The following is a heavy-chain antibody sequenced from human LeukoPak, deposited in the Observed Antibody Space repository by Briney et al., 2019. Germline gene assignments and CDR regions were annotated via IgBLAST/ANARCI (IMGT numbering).Heavy chain of an antibody. D-gene: IGHD6-13*01. CDR1: GFTFSSYG. CDR3: ARDHSSSYLDY. CDR2: IWYDGSNK. J-gene: IGHJ4*02. Sequence: GGSLRLSCAASGFTFSSYGMHWVRQAPGKGLECVAVIWYDGSNKYYADSVKGRFTISRDNSKNTLYLQMNSLRAEDTAVYYCARDHSSSYLDYWGQGTLVTVSS. V-gene: IGHV3-33*01.